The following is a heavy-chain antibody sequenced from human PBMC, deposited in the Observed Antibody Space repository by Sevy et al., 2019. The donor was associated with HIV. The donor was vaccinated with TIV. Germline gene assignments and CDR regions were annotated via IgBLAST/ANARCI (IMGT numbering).Heavy chain of an antibody. Sequence: ASVKVSCKASGYTFTGYYMHWVRQAPGQGLAWMGRINPNSGGTNYAQKFQGRVTMTRDTSISTAYMELSRLRSDDTAVYYCARVLFGYYVDYWGQGTLVTVSS. CDR1: GYTFTGYY. D-gene: IGHD3-10*01. V-gene: IGHV1-2*06. J-gene: IGHJ4*02. CDR3: ARVLFGYYVDY. CDR2: INPNSGGT.